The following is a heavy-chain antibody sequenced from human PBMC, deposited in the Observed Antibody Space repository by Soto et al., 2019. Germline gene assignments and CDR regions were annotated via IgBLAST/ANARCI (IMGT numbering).Heavy chain of an antibody. CDR1: GGTFSSYA. D-gene: IGHD6-13*01. CDR3: ARDREEQQLLNTAHHHGMDV. J-gene: IGHJ6*02. CDR2: IIPIFGTA. Sequence: QVQLVQSGAEVKKPGSSVKVSCKASGGTFSSYAISWVRQAPGQGLEWMGGIIPIFGTANYAQKFQGRVTITADESXXAXYXXLSSLRAEDTAVYYCARDREEQQLLNTAHHHGMDVWGQGTTVTVSS. V-gene: IGHV1-69*12.